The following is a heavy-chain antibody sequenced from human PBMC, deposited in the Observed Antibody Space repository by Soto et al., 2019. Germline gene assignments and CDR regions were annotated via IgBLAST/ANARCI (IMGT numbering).Heavy chain of an antibody. CDR2: SYYTGST. D-gene: IGHD6-13*01. J-gene: IGHJ4*02. CDR3: ARAVSSWYHFDS. V-gene: IGHV4-31*03. Sequence: QVQLQESGPGLVKASQTLSLTCTVSGGSIWTDNYYWTWIRQHPGKGLEWIGYSYYTGSTYYTPSLQSRVSISVDTSNNQFSLRLSSVTAADTAMYYCARAVSSWYHFDSWGQGTLVSVSS. CDR1: GGSIWTDNYY.